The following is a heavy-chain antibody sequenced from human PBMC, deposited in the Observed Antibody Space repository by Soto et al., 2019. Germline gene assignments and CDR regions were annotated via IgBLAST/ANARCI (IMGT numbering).Heavy chain of an antibody. Sequence: LSLTCTVSGGSISSYYWSWIRQPPGKGLERIGYIYYSGSTNYNPSLKSRVTISVDTSKNQFSLKLSSVTAADTAVYYCARDYEFDRHCAGGRCYSGAFRIRGQGTMVT. CDR3: ARDYEFDRHCAGGRCYSGAFRI. CDR1: GGSISSYY. V-gene: IGHV4-59*01. J-gene: IGHJ3*02. CDR2: IYYSGST. D-gene: IGHD2-15*01.